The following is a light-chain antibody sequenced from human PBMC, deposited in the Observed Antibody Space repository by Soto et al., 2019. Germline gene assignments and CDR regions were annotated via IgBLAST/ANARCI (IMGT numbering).Light chain of an antibody. V-gene: IGKV1-5*03. J-gene: IGKJ2*01. CDR2: KAS. Sequence: DIQMTQSPSTLSASVGDRVTITCRASQSISPWLAWYQQKPGKAPKILIYKASSLESGVPSRFSGSGSGTEFTLTISSLQPDDFATYYCQQYFSYSRTFGQGTKLEI. CDR3: QQYFSYSRT. CDR1: QSISPW.